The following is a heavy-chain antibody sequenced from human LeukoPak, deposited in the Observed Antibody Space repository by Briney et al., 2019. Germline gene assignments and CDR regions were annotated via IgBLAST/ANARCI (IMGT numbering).Heavy chain of an antibody. CDR2: IVVCSGNT. CDR1: GFTFTSSA. J-gene: IGHJ4*02. V-gene: IGHV1-58*01. Sequence: TSVKVSCKASGFTFTSSAVQWVRQARGQRLEWIGWIVVCSGNTNYAQKLQERVTITRDMSTSTAYMELSSLRSEDTAVYYCAAVPRTYYYDSSGPNFDYWGQGTLVTVSS. D-gene: IGHD3-22*01. CDR3: AAVPRTYYYDSSGPNFDY.